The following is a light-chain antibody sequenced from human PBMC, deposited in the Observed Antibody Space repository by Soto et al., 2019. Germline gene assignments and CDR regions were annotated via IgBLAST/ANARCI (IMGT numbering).Light chain of an antibody. CDR2: DAS. CDR1: QDITNY. CDR3: QQSYGTPGT. V-gene: IGKV1-33*01. J-gene: IGKJ5*01. Sequence: DIQMTQSPSSLSASVGDRVTITCQASQDITNYLNWYQQKPGKAPRLLLYDASSLETGVPSRFSGSGSGTDFTLTINSLQPEDFATYYCQQSYGTPGTFGQGTRLEIK.